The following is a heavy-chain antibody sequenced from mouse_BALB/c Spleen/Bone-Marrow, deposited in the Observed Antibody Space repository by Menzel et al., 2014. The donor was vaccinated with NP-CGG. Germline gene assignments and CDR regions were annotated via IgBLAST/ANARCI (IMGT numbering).Heavy chain of an antibody. CDR2: INPSSGYT. CDR1: GYTFTSYT. J-gene: IGHJ3*01. V-gene: IGHV1-4*01. D-gene: IGHD2-1*01. Sequence: QVQLQQSGAELARPGASVKMSCKASGYTFTSYTMHWVKQRPGQGLEWIGYINPSSGYTNYNQKFKDKATLTADKSSSTAYMQLSSLTSEAYAFYYCARESYVNWFSYWGLETLVPVSA. CDR3: ARESYVNWFSY.